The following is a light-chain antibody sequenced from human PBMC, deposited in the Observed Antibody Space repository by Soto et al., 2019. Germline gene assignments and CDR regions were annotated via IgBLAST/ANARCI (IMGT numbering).Light chain of an antibody. Sequence: QLTQPPSSLSASVGDRVTITCRASQDVSRYLAWYQQKAGKAPKLLIYGASTLQSGVPSRFSGFGSGTECTLTISSMQPEDFATYHCRQLQRTPFTFGPGTTVDV. CDR2: GAS. CDR3: RQLQRTPFT. CDR1: QDVSRY. J-gene: IGKJ3*01. V-gene: IGKV1-9*01.